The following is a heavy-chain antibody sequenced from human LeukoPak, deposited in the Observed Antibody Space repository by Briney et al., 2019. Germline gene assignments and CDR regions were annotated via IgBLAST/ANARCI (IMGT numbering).Heavy chain of an antibody. J-gene: IGHJ4*02. D-gene: IGHD1-7*01. Sequence: PGGSLRLSCAASGFTFSGYNMNWVRQAPGKGLEWVSSISHSSSSLYYADSVKGRFTISRDNAKSSLYLQMNSLRAEDTAVYYCARDPTGTTFGYWGQGTLVTVSS. CDR1: GFTFSGYN. V-gene: IGHV3-21*01. CDR2: ISHSSSSL. CDR3: ARDPTGTTFGY.